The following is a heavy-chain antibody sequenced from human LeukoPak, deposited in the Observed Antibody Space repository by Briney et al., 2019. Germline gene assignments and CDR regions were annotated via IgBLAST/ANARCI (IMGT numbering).Heavy chain of an antibody. CDR2: IYYSGST. Sequence: SETLSLTCTVSGGSIRSSSTYYWGWIRQPPGKGLEWIGSIYYSGSTYYNPSLKSRVTISVDTSKNQFSLKLSSVTAADTAVYYCARDPIIAAAVDPWGQGTLVTVSS. D-gene: IGHD6-13*01. V-gene: IGHV4-39*07. J-gene: IGHJ5*02. CDR3: ARDPIIAAAVDP. CDR1: GGSIRSSSTYY.